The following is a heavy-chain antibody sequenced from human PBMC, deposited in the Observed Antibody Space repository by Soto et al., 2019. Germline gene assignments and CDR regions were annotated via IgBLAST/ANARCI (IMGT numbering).Heavy chain of an antibody. CDR1: GFTFSNYA. CDR3: AKDLYVQPPSGWFDP. Sequence: GGSLRLSCAASGFTFSNYAMSWVRQAPGKGLEWVSVIYGNGYITYYANSVKGRFTISRDNSKSTLYLQMMSLRAEDTAVYYCAKDLYVQPPSGWFDPWGQGTVVTVLL. V-gene: IGHV3-23*01. D-gene: IGHD1-26*01. J-gene: IGHJ5*02. CDR2: IYGNGYIT.